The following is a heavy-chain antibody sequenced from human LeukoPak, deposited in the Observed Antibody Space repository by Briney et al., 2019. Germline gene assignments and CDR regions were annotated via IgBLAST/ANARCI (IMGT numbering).Heavy chain of an antibody. V-gene: IGHV1-2*02. J-gene: IGHJ4*02. CDR2: INPNSGGT. CDR3: ARVFYGSRNFDY. D-gene: IGHD3-10*01. CDR1: GYTFTGYY. Sequence: GASVKVSCKASGYTFTGYYMHWVRQAPGQGLEWMGWINPNSGGTNYAQKFQGRVTMTRDTSISTAYMELSRLRSDDTDVYYCARVFYGSRNFDYWGQGTLVTVSS.